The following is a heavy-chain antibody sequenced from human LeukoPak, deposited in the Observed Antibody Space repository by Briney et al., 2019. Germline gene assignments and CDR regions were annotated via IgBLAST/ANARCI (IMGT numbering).Heavy chain of an antibody. V-gene: IGHV3-48*02. Sequence: GGSLRLSCAASGFTFSSYAMSWVRQAPGKGLEWLSYISSGSSSKYYADSVNGRFSISRDNAKHSLSLQMNSLRDEDTAIYYCARDRNDILTGYYKGYFDYWGQGILVTVSS. J-gene: IGHJ4*02. CDR1: GFTFSSYA. CDR3: ARDRNDILTGYYKGYFDY. CDR2: ISSGSSSK. D-gene: IGHD3-9*01.